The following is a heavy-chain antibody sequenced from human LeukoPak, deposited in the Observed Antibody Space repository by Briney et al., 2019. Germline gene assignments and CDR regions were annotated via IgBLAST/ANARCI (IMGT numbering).Heavy chain of an antibody. CDR3: ARGGSFHEFDI. J-gene: IGHJ3*02. CDR1: GYRFTYYW. V-gene: IGHV1-2*02. Sequence: ASVTVSCKASGYRFTYYWIQWVRQAPGQGHGWMGWINTNTGGAVYAQKFQGRVTMTSDTSLTTSYMDLSRLTSDDTAVYYCARGGSFHEFDIWGQGTMVIVSS. D-gene: IGHD3-10*01. CDR2: INTNTGGA.